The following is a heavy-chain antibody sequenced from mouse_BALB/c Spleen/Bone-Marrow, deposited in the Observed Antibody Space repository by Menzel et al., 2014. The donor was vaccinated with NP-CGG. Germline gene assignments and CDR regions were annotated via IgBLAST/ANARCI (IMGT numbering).Heavy chain of an antibody. J-gene: IGHJ2*01. Sequence: DVMLVESGGGLVKPGGSLKLSCAASGFTFSSYAMSWVRQTPEKRLEWVASISSGGSTYYPDSVKGRFTISRDNARNILYLQMSSLMSEDPAMYYCARGGGWLLSFDYWGQGTTLTVSS. D-gene: IGHD2-3*01. CDR3: ARGGGWLLSFDY. CDR1: GFTFSSYA. V-gene: IGHV5-6-5*01. CDR2: ISSGGST.